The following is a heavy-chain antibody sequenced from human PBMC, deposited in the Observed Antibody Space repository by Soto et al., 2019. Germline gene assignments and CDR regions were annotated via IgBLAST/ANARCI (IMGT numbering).Heavy chain of an antibody. CDR1: GFTFSSYE. Sequence: EMQLVESGGGLMQPGGSLRLSCAASGFTFSSYEMHWVRQAPGKGLEWISYISSTGSGTLYADSVRGRFTMSRDNTKNSVSLQMSSLIAEDTAVYYCVRDLHEPLATDALRVANWGQGTQVTVSS. D-gene: IGHD2-8*02. V-gene: IGHV3-48*03. J-gene: IGHJ4*02. CDR3: VRDLHEPLATDALRVAN. CDR2: ISSTGSGT.